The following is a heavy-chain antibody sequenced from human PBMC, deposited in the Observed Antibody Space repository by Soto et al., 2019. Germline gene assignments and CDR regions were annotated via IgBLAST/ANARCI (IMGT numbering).Heavy chain of an antibody. CDR3: TRDWAYNRFDF. V-gene: IGHV3-7*01. J-gene: IGHJ4*02. CDR2: INEDGSVK. Sequence: PGGSLRLSCVDSGFTFSDSWMAWVRQFPGRGLEWVANINEDGSVKNYVDSVRGRFTVSRDNAKNSLYLQMNSLRGDDTALYYCTRDWAYNRFDFWGQGTLVTVSS. D-gene: IGHD1-1*01. CDR1: GFTFSDSW.